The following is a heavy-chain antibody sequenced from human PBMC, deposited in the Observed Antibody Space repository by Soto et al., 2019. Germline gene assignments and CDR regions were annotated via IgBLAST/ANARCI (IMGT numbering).Heavy chain of an antibody. Sequence: QVQLVQSGAEVKKPGASVKVSCKASGYTFTGYYMHWVRQAPGQGLEWMGWINPNSGGTNYAQKFQGWVTMTRDTSISTAYMELRSLRSDDTAVYYCARVTGSSWFPVEGMDVWGQGTTVTVSS. CDR2: INPNSGGT. CDR3: ARVTGSSWFPVEGMDV. D-gene: IGHD6-13*01. V-gene: IGHV1-2*04. J-gene: IGHJ6*02. CDR1: GYTFTGYY.